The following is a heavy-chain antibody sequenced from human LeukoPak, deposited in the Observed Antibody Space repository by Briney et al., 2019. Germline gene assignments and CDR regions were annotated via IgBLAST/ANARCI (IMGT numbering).Heavy chain of an antibody. D-gene: IGHD3-10*02. V-gene: IGHV1-2*02. Sequence: ASVKVSCKASGYTFIGYYIHWVRQAPGQGLEWMGWINPNSGGTNYAQKFQGRVTMTRDTSISTAHMELSGLRSDDTAVYYCAKDSARLFLGNLGAFDIWGQGTMVTVSS. CDR2: INPNSGGT. CDR1: GYTFIGYY. CDR3: AKDSARLFLGNLGAFDI. J-gene: IGHJ3*02.